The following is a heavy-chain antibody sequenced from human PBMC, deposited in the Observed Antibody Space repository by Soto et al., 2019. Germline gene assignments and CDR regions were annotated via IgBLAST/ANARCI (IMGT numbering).Heavy chain of an antibody. CDR1: GFTFGSYD. Sequence: GESLRLSCAASGFTFGSYDMHWVRQATGKGLEWVSAIGTAGDTYYPGSVKGRFTISRENAKNSLYLQMNSLRAEDTAVYYCARMYSSSSFHYYYGMDVRGQGTTVTVSS. J-gene: IGHJ6*02. CDR2: IGTAGDT. CDR3: ARMYSSSSFHYYYGMDV. D-gene: IGHD6-6*01. V-gene: IGHV3-13*01.